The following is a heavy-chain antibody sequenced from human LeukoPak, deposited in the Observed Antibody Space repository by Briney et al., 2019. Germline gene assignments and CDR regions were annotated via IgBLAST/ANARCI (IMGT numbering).Heavy chain of an antibody. CDR2: IWYDGTNK. J-gene: IGHJ6*02. CDR3: ARDGKSAAMDFYSMDV. V-gene: IGHV3-33*01. Sequence: GRSLRLSCAASGFTFSNYAIHWVRQAPGKGLEWVAVIWYDGTNKFYADSVKGRFTISRDNSKNTLYLQMNSLRAEDTAVYYCARDGKSAAMDFYSMDVWGQGTTVTVSS. CDR1: GFTFSNYA. D-gene: IGHD2-2*01.